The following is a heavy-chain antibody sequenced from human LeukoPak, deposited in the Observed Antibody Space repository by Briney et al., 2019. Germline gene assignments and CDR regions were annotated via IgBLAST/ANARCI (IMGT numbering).Heavy chain of an antibody. J-gene: IGHJ4*02. Sequence: GGSLRLSCAASGFTFSSYSMKWVRQAPGKGLEWVANIKQDGSEKYYVDSVKGRFTISRDNAKNSLYLQMNSLRAEDTAVYYCARGRGLRASLYYFDYWGQGTLVTVSS. CDR3: ARGRGLRASLYYFDY. D-gene: IGHD4-17*01. V-gene: IGHV3-7*01. CDR2: IKQDGSEK. CDR1: GFTFSSYS.